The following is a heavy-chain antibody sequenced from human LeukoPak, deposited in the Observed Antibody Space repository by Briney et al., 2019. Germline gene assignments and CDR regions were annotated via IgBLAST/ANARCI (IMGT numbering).Heavy chain of an antibody. V-gene: IGHV4-59*01. CDR3: ARRDYGEHFDY. J-gene: IGHJ4*02. Sequence: KSSETLSLTCTVAGGSISSYYWSWIRQPPGKGLEWIGYIYYSGRTNYNPSLKSRVTISVDTSKNQFSLKLSSVTAADTAVYYCARRDYGEHFDYWGQGTLVTVSS. CDR2: IYYSGRT. CDR1: GGSISSYY. D-gene: IGHD4-17*01.